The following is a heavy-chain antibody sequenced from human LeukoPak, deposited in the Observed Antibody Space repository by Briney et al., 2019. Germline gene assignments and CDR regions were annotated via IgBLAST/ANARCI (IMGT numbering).Heavy chain of an antibody. CDR2: IYSGGST. CDR3: AEMYSGSYYPYFDY. D-gene: IGHD1-26*01. CDR1: GFTVSSNY. Sequence: GGSLRLSCAASGFTVSSNYMSWVRQAPGKGLEWVSVIYSGGSTYYADSVEGRFTISRHNSKNTLYLQMNSLRAEDTAVYYCAEMYSGSYYPYFDYWGQGTLVTVSS. V-gene: IGHV3-53*04. J-gene: IGHJ4*02.